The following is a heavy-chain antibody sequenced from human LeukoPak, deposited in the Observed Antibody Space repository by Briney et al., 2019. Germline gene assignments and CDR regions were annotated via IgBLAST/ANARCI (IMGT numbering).Heavy chain of an antibody. CDR3: AREAIVGDQNDY. D-gene: IGHD1-26*01. Sequence: PGGSLRLSCAASGFTFSSYSMNWVRQAPGKGLEWVSSISSSSSYIYYADSVKGRFTIPRDNAKNSLYLQMNSLRAEDTAVYYCAREAIVGDQNDYWGQGTLVTVSS. J-gene: IGHJ4*02. CDR2: ISSSSSYI. CDR1: GFTFSSYS. V-gene: IGHV3-21*01.